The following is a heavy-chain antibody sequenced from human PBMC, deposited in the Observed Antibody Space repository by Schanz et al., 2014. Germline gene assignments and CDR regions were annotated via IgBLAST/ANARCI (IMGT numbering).Heavy chain of an antibody. CDR2: VSSYDTTV. J-gene: IGHJ3*02. CDR1: GFTFSSYG. CDR3: ARENLNWEAFDI. D-gene: IGHD7-27*01. V-gene: IGHV3-48*04. Sequence: VQLVESGGGVVQPGRSLRLSCAASGFTFSSYGMHWVRQAPGKGLEWISYVSSYDTTVSYADSVKGRFTISRDNAKNSLYLEMTSLRGEDTAVYYCARENLNWEAFDIWGQGTVVTVSS.